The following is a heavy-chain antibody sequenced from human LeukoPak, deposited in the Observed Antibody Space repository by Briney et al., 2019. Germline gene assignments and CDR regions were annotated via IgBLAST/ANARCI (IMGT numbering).Heavy chain of an antibody. J-gene: IGHJ4*02. D-gene: IGHD3-10*01. CDR2: INNSGGRT. V-gene: IGHV3-23*01. CDR3: AKPGGSLYYGSDDY. Sequence: GGSLRLSCAASGFTFSLYAMTWVRQAPGKRLEWVSGINNSGGRTYYADSVKGRFTISRDNSRNTLYLQMNSLGAEDTAVYYCAKPGGSLYYGSDDYWGQGTLVTVSS. CDR1: GFTFSLYA.